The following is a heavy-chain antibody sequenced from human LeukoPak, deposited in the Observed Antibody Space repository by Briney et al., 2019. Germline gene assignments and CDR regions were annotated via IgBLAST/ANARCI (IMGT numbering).Heavy chain of an antibody. V-gene: IGHV3-30*02. Sequence: GGSLRLSCAASGFTFSNFGMHWVRQAPGKGLEWVAFIRYDGSNKYYADSVKGRFTISRDNSKNTLYLQMNSLRAEDTAVYYCAREGARLYDYVWGSYFDYWGQGTLVTVSS. J-gene: IGHJ4*02. D-gene: IGHD3-16*01. CDR2: IRYDGSNK. CDR3: AREGARLYDYVWGSYFDY. CDR1: GFTFSNFG.